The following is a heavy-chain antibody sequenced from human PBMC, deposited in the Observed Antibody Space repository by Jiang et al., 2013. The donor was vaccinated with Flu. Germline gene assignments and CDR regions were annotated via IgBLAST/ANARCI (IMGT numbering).Heavy chain of an antibody. D-gene: IGHD3-16*01. Sequence: PGLVKPSETLSLTCTVSGYSISSGYYWGWIRQPPGKGLEWIGSIYHSGSTYYNPSLKSRVTISVDTSKNQFSLKLSSVTAADTAVYYCARDRGDPGVMLDYWGQGTLVTVSS. CDR3: ARDRGDPGVMLDY. J-gene: IGHJ4*02. CDR2: IYHSGST. CDR1: GYSISSGYY. V-gene: IGHV4-38-2*02.